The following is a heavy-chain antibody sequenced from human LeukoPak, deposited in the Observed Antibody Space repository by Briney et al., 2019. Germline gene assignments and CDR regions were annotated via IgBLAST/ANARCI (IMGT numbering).Heavy chain of an antibody. D-gene: IGHD3-10*01. Sequence: SVKVSCKVSGYTLTELSMHWVRQATGQGLEWMGWMNPNSGNTGYAQKFQGRVTMTRNTSISTAYMELSSLRSEDTAVYYCARGSITHRWFGELFSGYYYYYMDVWGKGTTVTISS. CDR2: MNPNSGNT. J-gene: IGHJ6*03. CDR1: GYTLTELS. CDR3: ARGSITHRWFGELFSGYYYYYMDV. V-gene: IGHV1-8*01.